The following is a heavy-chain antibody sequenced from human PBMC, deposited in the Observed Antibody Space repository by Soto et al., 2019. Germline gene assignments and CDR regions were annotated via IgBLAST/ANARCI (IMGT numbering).Heavy chain of an antibody. V-gene: IGHV4-59*01. CDR1: GGSISSDS. Sequence: QVQLQESGPGLVKPSETLSLTCTVSGGSISSDSWSWIRQPPGKGLEWIGNIYYSGSTNYNPSLKRRVTISVDTSMNHFSLKLNSVTAADTAVYYCAREGTTTFRLDPWGQGTLVTVSS. J-gene: IGHJ5*02. D-gene: IGHD1-26*01. CDR3: AREGTTTFRLDP. CDR2: IYYSGST.